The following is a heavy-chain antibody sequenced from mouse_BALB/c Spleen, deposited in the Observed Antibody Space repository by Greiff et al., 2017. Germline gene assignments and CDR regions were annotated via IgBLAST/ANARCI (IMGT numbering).Heavy chain of an antibody. J-gene: IGHJ1*01. CDR3: AKGSSYGYFDV. CDR2: ISSGSSTI. Sequence: DVMLVESGGGLVQPGGSRKLSCAASGFTFSSFGMHWVRQAPEKGLEWVAYISSGSSTIYYADTVKGRFTISRDNPKNTLFLQMTSLRSEDTAMYYCAKGSSYGYFDVWGAGTTVTVSS. D-gene: IGHD1-1*01. V-gene: IGHV5-17*02. CDR1: GFTFSSFG.